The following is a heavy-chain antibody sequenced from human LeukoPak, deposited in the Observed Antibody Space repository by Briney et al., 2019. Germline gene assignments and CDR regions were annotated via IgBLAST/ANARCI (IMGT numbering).Heavy chain of an antibody. Sequence: SETLSLTCTVSGGSISSYYWSWIRQPPGKGLEWIGEINRSGSTNYNPSLTSRVTISVDTSKHQFSLKLSSVTAADTAVYYCARGSLRYSSSALHWFDPWGQGTLVTVSS. CDR2: INRSGST. CDR3: ARGSLRYSSSALHWFDP. D-gene: IGHD6-13*01. V-gene: IGHV4-34*01. J-gene: IGHJ5*02. CDR1: GGSISSYY.